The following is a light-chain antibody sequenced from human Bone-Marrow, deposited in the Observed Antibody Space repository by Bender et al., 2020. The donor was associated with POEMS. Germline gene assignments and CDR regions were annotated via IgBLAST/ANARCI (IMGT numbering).Light chain of an antibody. CDR2: NNN. CDR3: ATWDDSLYGVV. CDR1: SSNIGENT. V-gene: IGLV1-44*01. J-gene: IGLJ3*02. Sequence: QSVLTQPPSASGTPGQRVTISCSGSSSNIGENTVNWYQQLPGTAPRLLIYNNNQRPSGVTDRFSGSKSGTSASLAISGLQSEDDADYYCATWDDSLYGVVFGGGTKLTVL.